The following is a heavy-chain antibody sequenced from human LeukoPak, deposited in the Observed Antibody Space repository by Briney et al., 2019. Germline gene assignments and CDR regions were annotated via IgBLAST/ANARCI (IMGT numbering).Heavy chain of an antibody. CDR3: ARDLGGRQWLAVCFDY. J-gene: IGHJ4*02. CDR2: INPNSGGT. D-gene: IGHD6-19*01. V-gene: IGHV1-2*02. CDR1: GYTFTGYY. Sequence: ASVKVSCKASGYTFTGYYMHWVRQAPGQGLEWMGWINPNSGGTNYAQKFQGRVTMTRDTSISTAYMELSRLRSDDTAVYCCARDLGGRQWLAVCFDYWGQGTLVTVSS.